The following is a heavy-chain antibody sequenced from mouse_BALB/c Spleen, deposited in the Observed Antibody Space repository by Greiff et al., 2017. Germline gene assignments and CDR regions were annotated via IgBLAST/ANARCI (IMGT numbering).Heavy chain of an antibody. CDR2: IWASGST. D-gene: IGHD2-3*01. CDR3: AREDGEGGLAY. CDR1: GFSLTSYG. J-gene: IGHJ3*01. Sequence: QVQLQQSGPGLVAPSQSLSITCTVSGFSLTSYGVHWVRQPPGKGLEWLGVIWASGSTNSNSALMSRLSISKDNSKSQVFLKMNSLQTDDTAMYYCAREDGEGGLAYWGQGTLVTVSA. V-gene: IGHV2-9*02.